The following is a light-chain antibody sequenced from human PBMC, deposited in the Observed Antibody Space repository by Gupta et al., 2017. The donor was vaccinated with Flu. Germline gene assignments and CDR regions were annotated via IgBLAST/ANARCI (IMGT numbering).Light chain of an antibody. CDR2: KAS. CDR3: QQYKSYSPFT. J-gene: IGKJ4*01. CDR1: QSISSW. V-gene: IGKV1-5*03. Sequence: DIQMTQSPSTLSASVGDRVTITCRASQSISSWLAWYQQKPGKAPKLLIYKASSLESGVPSRFSGSGSWTEFTLTISSLQPDDFATYYCQQYKSYSPFTFGGGTKVEIK.